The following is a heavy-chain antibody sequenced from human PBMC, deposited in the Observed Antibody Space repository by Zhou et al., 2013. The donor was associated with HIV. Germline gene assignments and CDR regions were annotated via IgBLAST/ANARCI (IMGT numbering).Heavy chain of an antibody. V-gene: IGHV4-39*01. D-gene: IGHD3-22*01. Sequence: QVQLQESGPGLVKPSETLSLTCTVSGGSISSSSYYWGWIRQPPGKGLEWIGSIYYSGSTYYNPSLKSRITISVDTSKNQFSLKLSSVTAADTAVYHCARLALSTYYYDSRGQRGGAFDIWGQGTMVTVSS. J-gene: IGHJ3*02. CDR1: GGSISSSSYY. CDR2: IYYSGST. CDR3: ARLALSTYYYDSRGQRGGAFDI.